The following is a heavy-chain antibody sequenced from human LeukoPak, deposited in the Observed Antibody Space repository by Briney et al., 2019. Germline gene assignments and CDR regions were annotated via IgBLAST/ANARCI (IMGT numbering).Heavy chain of an antibody. D-gene: IGHD2-21*02. V-gene: IGHV4-59*01. J-gene: IGHJ4*02. CDR2: PYYSGNT. CDR3: ARAAYCGGDCYYYFDY. Sequence: SETLSLTCTVSGGSISSYYWHWIRQPPGKGLEWIGYPYYSGNTYYNPSLKGRVTMSVDTSKNQFSLKLSSVTAADTAVYFCARAAYCGGDCYYYFDYWGQGTLVTVSS. CDR1: GGSISSYY.